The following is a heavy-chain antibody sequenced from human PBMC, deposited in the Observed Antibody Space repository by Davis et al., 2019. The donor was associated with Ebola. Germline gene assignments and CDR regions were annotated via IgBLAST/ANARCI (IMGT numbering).Heavy chain of an antibody. J-gene: IGHJ4*02. CDR2: ISYDGSNK. Sequence: PGGSLRLSCAASGFTFSSYAMHWVRQAPGKGLEWVAVISYDGSNKYYADSVKGRFTISRDNSKNTLYLQMNSLRAEDTAVYYCARGNDGYNSHFDYWGQGTLVTVSS. D-gene: IGHD5-24*01. V-gene: IGHV3-30-3*01. CDR1: GFTFSSYA. CDR3: ARGNDGYNSHFDY.